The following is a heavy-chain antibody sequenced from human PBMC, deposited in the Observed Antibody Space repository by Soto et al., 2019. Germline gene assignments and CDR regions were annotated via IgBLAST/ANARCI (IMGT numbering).Heavy chain of an antibody. CDR1: GGPISRRGYS. J-gene: IGHJ5*02. V-gene: IGHV4-30-2*01. CDR2: IYHSGST. D-gene: IGHD1-7*01. CDR3: ARELQLRDWFDP. Sequence: TSETLSPTCAVSGGPISRRGYSWIWIRQQPGKGLEWIRYIYHSGSTYYNPSLKSRVTISVNRSKNQLSLKLSSVNAADTAVYYCARELQLRDWFDPWGQGTLVTVSS.